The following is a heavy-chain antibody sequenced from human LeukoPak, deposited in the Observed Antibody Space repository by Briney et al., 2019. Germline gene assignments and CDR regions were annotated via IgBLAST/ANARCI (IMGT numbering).Heavy chain of an antibody. CDR1: GYTFTSYG. J-gene: IGHJ4*02. Sequence: GASVKVSCKASGYTFTSYGISWVRQAPGQGLEWMGWISAYNGNTNYAQKFQGRVTMTRDTSISTAYMELSRLRSDDTAVYYCARLETYDFWSGYYLDYWGQGTLVTVSS. D-gene: IGHD3-3*01. CDR2: ISAYNGNT. V-gene: IGHV1-18*01. CDR3: ARLETYDFWSGYYLDY.